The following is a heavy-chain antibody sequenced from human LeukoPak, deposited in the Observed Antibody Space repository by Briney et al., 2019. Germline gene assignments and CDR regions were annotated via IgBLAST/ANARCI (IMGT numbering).Heavy chain of an antibody. CDR3: ARRVGAGFDY. CDR1: GGSFSGYY. V-gene: IGHV4-34*01. CDR2: INHSGST. J-gene: IGHJ4*02. Sequence: SETLSLTCAVYGGSFSGYYWSWIRHPPGKGLEWIGEINHSGSTNYNPSLKSRVTISVDTSKNQFYLKLSSVTAADTAVYYCARRVGAGFDYWGQGTLVTVSS. D-gene: IGHD1-26*01.